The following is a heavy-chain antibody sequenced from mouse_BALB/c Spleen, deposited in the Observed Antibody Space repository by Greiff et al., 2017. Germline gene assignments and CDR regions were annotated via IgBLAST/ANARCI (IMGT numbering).Heavy chain of an antibody. V-gene: IGHV5-6-5*01. J-gene: IGHJ4*01. D-gene: IGHD2-10*02. Sequence: EVKVVESGGGLVKPGGSLKLSCAASGFTFSSYAMSWVRQTPEKRLEWVASISSGGSTYYPDSVKGRFTISRDNARNILYMQMSSLRSEDTAMYYCAREGYGNYPYYAMDYWGQGTSVTVSS. CDR3: AREGYGNYPYYAMDY. CDR2: ISSGGST. CDR1: GFTFSSYA.